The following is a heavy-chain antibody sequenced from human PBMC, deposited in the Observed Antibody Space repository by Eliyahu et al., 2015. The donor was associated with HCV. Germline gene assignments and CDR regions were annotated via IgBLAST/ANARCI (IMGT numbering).Heavy chain of an antibody. Sequence: EVQLVESGGGLAQSGGSLRLSCXASGFSFSSYPMTWVRPGPGKGLGWISYISGGSRNIYYADSVKGRFTISRDNAQNSLFLQMNSLRDEDTAVYYCARWQTGYYFDYWGQGTLVTVSS. CDR2: ISGGSRNI. J-gene: IGHJ4*02. CDR3: ARWQTGYYFDY. V-gene: IGHV3-48*02. D-gene: IGHD1-1*01. CDR1: GFSFSSYP.